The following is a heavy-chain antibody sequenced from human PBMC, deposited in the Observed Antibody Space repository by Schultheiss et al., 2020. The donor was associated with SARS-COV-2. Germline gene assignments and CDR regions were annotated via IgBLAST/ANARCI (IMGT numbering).Heavy chain of an antibody. CDR1: GGSINSYY. V-gene: IGHV4-59*12. J-gene: IGHJ6*03. Sequence: SETLSLTCTVSGGSINSYYWSWIRQPPGKGLEWIGYIYYSGSTNYNPSLKSRVTISVDTSKNQFSLKLSSVTAADTAVYYCARFSGSYYNYYYYMDVWGKGTTVTVSS. CDR2: IYYSGST. D-gene: IGHD1-26*01. CDR3: ARFSGSYYNYYYYMDV.